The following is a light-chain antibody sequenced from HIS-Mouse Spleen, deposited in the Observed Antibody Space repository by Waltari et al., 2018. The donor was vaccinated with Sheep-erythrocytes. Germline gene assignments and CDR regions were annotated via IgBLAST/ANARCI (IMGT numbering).Light chain of an antibody. V-gene: IGLV3-1*01. CDR3: QAWDSSTVV. Sequence: SYELTQPPSVSVSPGQTASITCSGDKLGDKYACWYQQEPGQSPVLVIDQDSKRPSGIPERFSGSNSGNTATLTISGTQAMDEADYYCQAWDSSTVVFGGGTKLTVL. J-gene: IGLJ2*01. CDR2: QDS. CDR1: KLGDKY.